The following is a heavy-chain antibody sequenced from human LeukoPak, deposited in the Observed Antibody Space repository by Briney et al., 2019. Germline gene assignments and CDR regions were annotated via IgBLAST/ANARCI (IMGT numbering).Heavy chain of an antibody. CDR2: INHSGST. CDR1: GGSLTDYY. CDR3: AREDWYFDL. Sequence: SETLSLTCAVYGGSLTDYYWAWIRQPPGKELEWIGEINHSGSTNYSPSLKSRVTISLDTSKNQFFLKLNSVTAADTAVYYCAREDWYFDLWGRGTLVTVSS. J-gene: IGHJ2*01. V-gene: IGHV4-34*01.